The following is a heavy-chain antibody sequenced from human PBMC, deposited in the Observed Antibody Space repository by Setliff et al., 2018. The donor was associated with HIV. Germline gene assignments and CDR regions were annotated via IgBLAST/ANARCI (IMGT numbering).Heavy chain of an antibody. D-gene: IGHD6-13*01. CDR2: ISHSERS. V-gene: IGHV4-34*01. J-gene: IGHJ6*03. CDR1: GGSLSGYS. CDR3: ARGRMAAAATIFYYMDV. Sequence: SETLSLTCALYGGSLSGYSWTWIRQSPGEGLEWIGGISHSERSNYNPSLRSRVTISLDTSKNQFSLNLRSVTAADTAVYYCARGRMAAAATIFYYMDVWAKGTTVT.